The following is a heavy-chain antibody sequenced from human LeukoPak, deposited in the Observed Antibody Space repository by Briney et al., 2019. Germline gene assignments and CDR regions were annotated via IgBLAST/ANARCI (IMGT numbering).Heavy chain of an antibody. V-gene: IGHV3-30*02. D-gene: IGHD5-18*01. Sequence: GGSLRLSCAASGFTFSSYGMHWVRQAPGKGLEWVAFIRYDGSNKYYADSVKGRFTISRDNSKNTLYLQMNSLRAEDTAIYYCATYRQVMLPFESWGQGTLVTVSS. CDR3: ATYRQVMLPFES. CDR1: GFTFSSYG. J-gene: IGHJ4*02. CDR2: IRYDGSNK.